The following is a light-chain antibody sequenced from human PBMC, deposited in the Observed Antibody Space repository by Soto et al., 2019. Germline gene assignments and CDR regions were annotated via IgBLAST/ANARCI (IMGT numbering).Light chain of an antibody. CDR2: GAS. V-gene: IGKV3-20*01. CDR1: QKISSRY. CDR3: QHYDSLS. J-gene: IGKJ5*01. Sequence: EFVLTQSPGTLSLSPGERATLSCRASQKISSRYLAWYLQKPGQAPRFLIYGASSRATGIPDRFSGSGSGTDFTLTISRLEPEDFAVYYCQHYDSLSFGQGTRLEIK.